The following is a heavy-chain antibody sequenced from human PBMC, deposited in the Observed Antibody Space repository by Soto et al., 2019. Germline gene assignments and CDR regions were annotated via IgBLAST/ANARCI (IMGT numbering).Heavy chain of an antibody. Sequence: PGGSLRLSCAASGFPFSSYGMSWVRQAPGKGLEWLSALSGSGAGTYYADSVKGRFTISRDNSKNTVYLQMNSLRAEDTAQYYCAKDGGVVSVGMLDHWGQGTLVTVSS. D-gene: IGHD6-13*01. J-gene: IGHJ5*02. CDR2: LSGSGAGT. V-gene: IGHV3-23*01. CDR1: GFPFSSYG. CDR3: AKDGGVVSVGMLDH.